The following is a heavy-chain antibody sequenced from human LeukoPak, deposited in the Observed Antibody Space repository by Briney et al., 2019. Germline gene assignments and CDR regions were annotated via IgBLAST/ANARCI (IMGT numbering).Heavy chain of an antibody. V-gene: IGHV3-23*01. Sequence: GGSLRLSCAASGFTFSNYAMSWVRQAPGKGLEWVSAISGSGGNTYYADSVKGRFTISRDNSQNTVYLQMNSLRVEDTAIYYCARDWPGIDYWGQGTLVIVSS. CDR3: ARDWPGIDY. CDR2: ISGSGGNT. J-gene: IGHJ4*02. CDR1: GFTFSNYA.